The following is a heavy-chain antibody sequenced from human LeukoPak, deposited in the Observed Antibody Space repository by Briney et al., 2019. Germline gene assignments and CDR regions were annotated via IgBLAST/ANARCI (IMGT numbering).Heavy chain of an antibody. CDR2: IYTSGST. D-gene: IGHD6-19*01. CDR3: AKSHMGVRSSGTYAMDV. Sequence: SETLSLTCTVSGGSISSYYWSWIRQPAGKGLEWIGRIYTSGSTNYNPSLKSRVTMSVDTSKNQFSLKLSSVTAADTAVYYCAKSHMGVRSSGTYAMDVWGQGTTVTVSS. V-gene: IGHV4-4*07. CDR1: GGSISSYY. J-gene: IGHJ6*02.